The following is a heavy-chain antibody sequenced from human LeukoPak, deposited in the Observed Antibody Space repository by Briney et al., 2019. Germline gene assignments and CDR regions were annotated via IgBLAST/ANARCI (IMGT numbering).Heavy chain of an antibody. CDR1: GFTFSSYS. V-gene: IGHV3-21*01. J-gene: IGHJ4*02. CDR2: ISSSSSYI. D-gene: IGHD3-16*01. CDR3: ARGVGYYDYVWGSS. Sequence: PRGSLRLSCAASGFTFSSYSMNWVRQAPGKGLEWVSSISSSSSYIYYADSVKGRFTISRDNAKNSLYLQMNSLRAEDTAVYYCARGVGYYDYVWGSSRGQGTLVTVSS.